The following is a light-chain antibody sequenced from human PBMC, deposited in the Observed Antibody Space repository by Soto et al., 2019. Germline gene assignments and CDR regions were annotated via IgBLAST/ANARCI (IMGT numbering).Light chain of an antibody. CDR2: EVS. CDR3: SSYAGSNGGV. J-gene: IGLJ1*01. V-gene: IGLV2-8*01. CDR1: SSDVGGYNY. Sequence: QSVLTQPPSAPGSPGQSVTISCTGTSSDVGGYNYVSWYQQHPGKAPKLTIYEVSKRPSGVPDRFSGSKSGNTASLTVSGLQAEDEADYYCSSYAGSNGGVFGTGTKVTVL.